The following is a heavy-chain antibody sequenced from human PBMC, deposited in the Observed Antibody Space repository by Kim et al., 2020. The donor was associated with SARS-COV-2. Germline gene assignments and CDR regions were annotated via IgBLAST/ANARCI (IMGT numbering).Heavy chain of an antibody. Sequence: GGSLRLSCAASGFSFSRYSMKWVRQAPGQGLEWVSSISFNSGYMYYVDSVKGRFTVSRDNAKDLLYLQMDSLRAEDTAVYYCAREDPSSGYYFDHWGQGVLVTVSS. CDR2: ISFNSGYM. V-gene: IGHV3-21*06. CDR1: GFSFSRYS. J-gene: IGHJ4*02. CDR3: AREDPSSGYYFDH.